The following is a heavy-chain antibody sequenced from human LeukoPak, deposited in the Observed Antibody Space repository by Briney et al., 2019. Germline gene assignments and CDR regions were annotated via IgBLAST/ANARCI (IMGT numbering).Heavy chain of an antibody. D-gene: IGHD3-10*01. Sequence: SETLSLTCAVYGGSFSGYYWSWIRQPPGKGQEWIGEINHSGSTNYNPSLKSRVTISVDTSKNQFSLKLSSVTAADTAVYYCARRRSGSYLYYYYMDVWGKGTTVTVSS. J-gene: IGHJ6*03. V-gene: IGHV4-34*01. CDR1: GGSFSGYY. CDR2: INHSGST. CDR3: ARRRSGSYLYYYYMDV.